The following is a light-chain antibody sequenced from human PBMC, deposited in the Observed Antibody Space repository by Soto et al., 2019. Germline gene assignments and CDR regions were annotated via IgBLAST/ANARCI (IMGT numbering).Light chain of an antibody. V-gene: IGLV2-8*01. Sequence: QSVLTQPPSASGSPGQSVTISCTGTSSDVGGYKYVSWYQQHPGKAPKVMIYEVSKRPSGVPNRFSGSKSGNTASLTVSGLQAEDEADYYCSSYAGSNNYVFGTGTKV. J-gene: IGLJ1*01. CDR1: SSDVGGYKY. CDR3: SSYAGSNNYV. CDR2: EVS.